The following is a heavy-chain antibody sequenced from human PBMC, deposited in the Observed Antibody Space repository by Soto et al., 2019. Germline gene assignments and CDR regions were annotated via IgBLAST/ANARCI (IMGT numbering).Heavy chain of an antibody. Sequence: EVQLVESGGGLVQPGGSLRLSCTASGFTFSTYWMSWVRQAPGKGLEWVANIKQDGNEIHYVDSVKGRFTISRDNAKNSRSLHMDSLRDEDTAVYYWARDAGDAGLSWYYFDHWGQGTLVTVSA. V-gene: IGHV3-7*05. CDR2: IKQDGNEI. J-gene: IGHJ4*02. CDR1: GFTFSTYW. D-gene: IGHD3-10*01. CDR3: ARDAGDAGLSWYYFDH.